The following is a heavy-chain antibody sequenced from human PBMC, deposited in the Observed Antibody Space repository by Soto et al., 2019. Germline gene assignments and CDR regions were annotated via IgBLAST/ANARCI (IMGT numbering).Heavy chain of an antibody. V-gene: IGHV3-21*01. CDR1: GLTFSIYS. J-gene: IGHJ4*02. CDR3: ARDHPRSPTDY. Sequence: PGGSLRLCCAASGLTFSIYSMSWVRQAPGKGLEWVSSITSSSTYIYYADSVKGRFTISRDNAKNSLYLQMNSLRAEDTAVYYCARDHPRSPTDYWGPGALVTVFS. CDR2: ITSSSTYI. D-gene: IGHD2-15*01.